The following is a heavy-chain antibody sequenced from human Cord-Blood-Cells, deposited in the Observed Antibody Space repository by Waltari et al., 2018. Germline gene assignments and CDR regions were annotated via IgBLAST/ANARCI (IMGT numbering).Heavy chain of an antibody. CDR1: GGSFSGYY. CDR3: ARDEGATRWFDP. D-gene: IGHD1-26*01. J-gene: IGHJ5*02. CDR2: INHSGST. V-gene: IGHV4-34*01. Sequence: QVQLQQWGAGLLKPSETLSLTCAVYGGSFSGYYWSWIRQPPGKGLEWIGEINHSGSTNYNPSLKSRVTISVDTSKNQFSLKLSSVTAADTAVYYCARDEGATRWFDPWGQGTLVTVSS.